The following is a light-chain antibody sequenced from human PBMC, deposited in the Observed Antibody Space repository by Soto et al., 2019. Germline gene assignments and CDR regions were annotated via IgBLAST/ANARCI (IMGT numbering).Light chain of an antibody. CDR3: QQSRAYPST. CDR1: RSIINW. CDR2: GAS. V-gene: IGKV1-5*01. J-gene: IGKJ4*01. Sequence: DIRLTKTPSTLSASVGDRVNITCRASRSIINWLAWYQQKSGKAPNLLIYGASTLQSGVPSRFSGSGSGTDFTLTISSLQAEDFASYYCQQSRAYPSTFGGGSKVDTK.